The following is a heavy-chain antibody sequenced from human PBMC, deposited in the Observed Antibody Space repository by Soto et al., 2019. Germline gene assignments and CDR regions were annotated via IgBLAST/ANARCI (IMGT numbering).Heavy chain of an antibody. V-gene: IGHV4-59*08. CDR3: ASFIVAAFDH. D-gene: IGHD6-13*01. CDR1: GGSITGSY. J-gene: IGHJ4*02. CDR2: MYYSGST. Sequence: SETLSLTCTVSGGSITGSYWSWIRQPPGKGLEWLGYMYYSGSTKYNPPLKSRITMSVDTSKNQFSLKLSSVTAADTAVYYCASFIVAAFDHWGQGTPVTVSS.